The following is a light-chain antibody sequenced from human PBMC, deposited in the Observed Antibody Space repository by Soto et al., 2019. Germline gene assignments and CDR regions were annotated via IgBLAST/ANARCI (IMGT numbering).Light chain of an antibody. V-gene: IGLV2-14*03. Sequence: QSVLTQPASVSGSPGQSITISCTGTISDVGGNKFVSWYQQYPGKAPKLMICDVSNRPSGVSNRFSGSKSGNTASLTISGLQAEDEADYYCSSFTGTNYVVGTGTKVTV. CDR2: DVS. CDR1: ISDVGGNKF. J-gene: IGLJ1*01. CDR3: SSFTGTNYV.